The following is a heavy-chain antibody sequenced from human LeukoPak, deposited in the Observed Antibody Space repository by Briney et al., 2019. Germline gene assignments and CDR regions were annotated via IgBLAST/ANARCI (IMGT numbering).Heavy chain of an antibody. V-gene: IGHV4-34*01. CDR3: ARHYYDSRAFIWNWFDP. CDR1: GGSFSGYY. D-gene: IGHD3-22*01. J-gene: IGHJ5*02. CDR2: INHSGST. Sequence: NSSETLSLTCAVYGGSFSGYYWSWIRQPPGKGLEWIGEINHSGSTNYNPSLKSRVTISVDTSKNQFSLKLSSVTAADTAVYYCARHYYDSRAFIWNWFDPWGQGTLVTVSS.